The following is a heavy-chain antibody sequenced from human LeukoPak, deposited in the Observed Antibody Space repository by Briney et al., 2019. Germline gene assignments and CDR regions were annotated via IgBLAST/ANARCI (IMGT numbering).Heavy chain of an antibody. CDR3: ARVGDRDAFDI. Sequence: PSQTLSLTCTVSGGSISSGGYYWSWIRQPPGKGLEWIGYIYHSGSTYYNPSLKSRVTISVDRSKNQFSLKLSSVTAADTAVYYCARVGDRDAFDIWGQGTMVTVSS. CDR1: GGSISSGGYY. J-gene: IGHJ3*02. V-gene: IGHV4-30-2*01. D-gene: IGHD3-16*01. CDR2: IYHSGST.